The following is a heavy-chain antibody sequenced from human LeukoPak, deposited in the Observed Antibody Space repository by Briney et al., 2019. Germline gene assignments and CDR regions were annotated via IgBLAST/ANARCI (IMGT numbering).Heavy chain of an antibody. Sequence: ASVKISCKVSGYTFTGYYMHWVRQAPGHRLEWMGWINPNSGGTNYAQKFQGRVTMTRDTSISTAYMELSRLRSDDTAVYYCARVGVGLNWFDPWGQGTLVTVSS. CDR3: ARVGVGLNWFDP. CDR2: INPNSGGT. J-gene: IGHJ5*02. V-gene: IGHV1-2*02. CDR1: GYTFTGYY. D-gene: IGHD3-16*01.